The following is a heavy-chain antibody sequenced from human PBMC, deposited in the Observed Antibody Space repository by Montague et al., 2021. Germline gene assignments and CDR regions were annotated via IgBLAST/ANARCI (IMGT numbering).Heavy chain of an antibody. CDR1: GGSISSTSHY. J-gene: IGHJ4*02. CDR2: FYSGGNT. D-gene: IGHD1/OR15-1a*01. Sequence: SETLSLTCTVSGGSISSTSHYWDWIRQPPGKGLEWIGTFYSGGNTYYNPAHKSRVSISADTSNNQFSLKLHSVTAADTAVYFCARARITGTTTPLDYWGQGTLVIVSS. V-gene: IGHV4-39*01. CDR3: ARARITGTTTPLDY.